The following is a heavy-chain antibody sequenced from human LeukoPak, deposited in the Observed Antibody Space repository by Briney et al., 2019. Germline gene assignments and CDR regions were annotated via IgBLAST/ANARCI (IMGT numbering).Heavy chain of an antibody. Sequence: PGGSLRLSCAASGFTFSSYAMSWVRQAPGKGLEWVSAISGSGGSTYYADSVKGRFTISRDNSKNTLYLQMNSLRAEDTAVYYRAKEGDRSYYYDSSGYYYFDYWGQGTLVTVSS. CDR2: ISGSGGST. V-gene: IGHV3-23*01. J-gene: IGHJ4*02. D-gene: IGHD3-22*01. CDR1: GFTFSSYA. CDR3: AKEGDRSYYYDSSGYYYFDY.